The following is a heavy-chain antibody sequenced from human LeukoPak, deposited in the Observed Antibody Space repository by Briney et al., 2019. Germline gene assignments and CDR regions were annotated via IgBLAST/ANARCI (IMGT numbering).Heavy chain of an antibody. J-gene: IGHJ4*02. CDR2: IKEDGSEK. CDR3: ARWRKYCSGGTCYSAFPY. V-gene: IGHV3-7*01. D-gene: IGHD2-15*01. Sequence: GGSLRLSCAASGFTFSSYWMTWVRQAPGKGLEWVANIKEDGSEKNYVDSVKGRFTISRDNTKNSLYLQMNSLRAEGTAVYYCARWRKYCSGGTCYSAFPYWGQGALVTVSS. CDR1: GFTFSSYW.